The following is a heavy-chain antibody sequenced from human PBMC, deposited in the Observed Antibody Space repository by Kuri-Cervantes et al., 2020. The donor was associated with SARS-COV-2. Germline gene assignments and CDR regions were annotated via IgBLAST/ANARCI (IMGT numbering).Heavy chain of an antibody. D-gene: IGHD7-27*01. CDR3: ARDRYWGPQYYYYYMDV. CDR2: ISYDGSNK. V-gene: IGHV3-30-3*01. J-gene: IGHJ6*03. Sequence: GESLKISCAASGFTFSSYAMSWVRQAPGKGLEWVAVISYDGSNKYYADSVKGRFTISRDNSKNTLYLQMNSLRAEDTAVYYCARDRYWGPQYYYYYMDVWGKGTTVTVSS. CDR1: GFTFSSYA.